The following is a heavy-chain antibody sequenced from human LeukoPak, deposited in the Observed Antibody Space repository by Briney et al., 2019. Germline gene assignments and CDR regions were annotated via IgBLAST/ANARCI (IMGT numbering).Heavy chain of an antibody. D-gene: IGHD2-15*01. CDR2: ISYDGSNK. V-gene: IGHV3-30*18. Sequence: GRSLRLSCAASGFTFSSYAMHWVRQAPGKGLDGVALISYDGSNKYYADSVKGRFTISRDNSKNTLYLQMNSQRDQNTAVYYCTKEGPRWVAATHSYYGMDVWGQGTTVTVSS. J-gene: IGHJ6*02. CDR1: GFTFSSYA. CDR3: TKEGPRWVAATHSYYGMDV.